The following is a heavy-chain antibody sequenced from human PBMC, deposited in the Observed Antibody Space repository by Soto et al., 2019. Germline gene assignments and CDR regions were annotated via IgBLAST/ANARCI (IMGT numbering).Heavy chain of an antibody. Sequence: QVQLVQSGVEVKKPGASVKVSCKASGYTFSSSSISWVRQAPGQGLEWMGWINVYNGDTIYVQKFQGRVTMTTDTSTSTAYMELTSLTSDDTAIHYCARDIGGGEDVWGQGTTVTVSS. CDR1: GYTFSSSS. J-gene: IGHJ6*02. CDR3: ARDIGGGEDV. CDR2: INVYNGDT. D-gene: IGHD3-16*01. V-gene: IGHV1-18*01.